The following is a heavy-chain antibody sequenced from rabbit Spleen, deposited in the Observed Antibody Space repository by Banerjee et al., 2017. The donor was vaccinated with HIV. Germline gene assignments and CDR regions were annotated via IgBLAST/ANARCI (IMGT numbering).Heavy chain of an antibody. CDR3: ARDTGTSFSTYGMDL. D-gene: IGHD8-1*01. Sequence: QEQLVESGGGLVQPGASLTLTCKASGFDFSSDAMCWVRQAPGKGLEWIACIGAGSSGSTYSATWAKGRFTISKTSSTTVTLQMTSLTAADTATYFCARDTGTSFSTYGMDLWGPGTLVTVS. J-gene: IGHJ6*01. CDR1: GFDFSSDA. CDR2: IGAGSSGST. V-gene: IGHV1S45*01.